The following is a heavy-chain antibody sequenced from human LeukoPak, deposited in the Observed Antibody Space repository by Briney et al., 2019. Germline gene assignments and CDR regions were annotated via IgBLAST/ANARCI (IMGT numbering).Heavy chain of an antibody. Sequence: PGGSLRLSCAASGFTFKTYTMHWVRQAPGMGLECVSSISSSSSYIFYADSVKGRFTISRDNAKNSLYLQMSSLRAEDAAVYYCAREGGYQYYYAMDVWGQGTTVTVSS. CDR3: AREGGYQYYYAMDV. V-gene: IGHV3-21*01. CDR1: GFTFKTYT. CDR2: ISSSSSYI. D-gene: IGHD3-16*01. J-gene: IGHJ6*02.